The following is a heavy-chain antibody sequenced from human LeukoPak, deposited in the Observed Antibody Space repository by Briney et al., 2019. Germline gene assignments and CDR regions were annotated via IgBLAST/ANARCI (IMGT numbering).Heavy chain of an antibody. D-gene: IGHD6-13*01. Sequence: ASVKVSCKASGYTITGYYMHWVRQAPGQGLEWMGRINPNTGDTNSARKFQGRVTMTRDTSISTVYMELSRLRSDDTAVYYCAGEQSIAAAGTYNDAFDIWGQGTMVTVSS. J-gene: IGHJ3*02. CDR1: GYTITGYY. CDR2: INPNTGDT. V-gene: IGHV1-2*06. CDR3: AGEQSIAAAGTYNDAFDI.